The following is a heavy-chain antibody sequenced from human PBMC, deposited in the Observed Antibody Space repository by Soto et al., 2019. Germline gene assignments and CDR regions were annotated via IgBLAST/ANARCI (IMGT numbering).Heavy chain of an antibody. V-gene: IGHV3-30-3*01. CDR3: ARERIVGATYYFDY. CDR2: ISYDGSNK. CDR1: GFTFSSYA. Sequence: QVQLVESGGGVVQPGRSLRLSCAASGFTFSSYAKHWVRQAPGKGLEWVAVISYDGSNKYYADSVKGRFTISRDNSKNTLYLQMNSLRAEDTAVYYCARERIVGATYYFDYWGQGTLVTVSS. D-gene: IGHD1-26*01. J-gene: IGHJ4*02.